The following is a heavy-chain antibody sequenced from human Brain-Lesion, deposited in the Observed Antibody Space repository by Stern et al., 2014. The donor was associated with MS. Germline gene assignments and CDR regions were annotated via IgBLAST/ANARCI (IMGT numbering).Heavy chain of an antibody. Sequence: EVQLVESGGDFVQPGRSLRLSCAAFGFTFDDYAMHLVRQAPGKGLEWVAGISWNSGTIGYADSVKGRFTTSRDNAYSSLYLQMNSLRPEDTALYYCARDITGSSAYFAYWGQGTLVTVSS. D-gene: IGHD1-14*01. CDR2: ISWNSGTI. J-gene: IGHJ4*02. CDR3: ARDITGSSAYFAY. V-gene: IGHV3-9*01. CDR1: GFTFDDYA.